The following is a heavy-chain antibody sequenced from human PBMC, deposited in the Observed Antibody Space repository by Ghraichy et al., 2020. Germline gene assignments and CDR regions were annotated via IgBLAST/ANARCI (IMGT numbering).Heavy chain of an antibody. D-gene: IGHD3-3*01. CDR2: IYTSGST. V-gene: IGHV4-4*07. J-gene: IGHJ6*03. Sequence: SETLSLTCTVSGGSISSYYWSWIRQPAGKGLEWIGRIYTSGSTNYNPSLKSRVTMSVDTSKNQFSLKLSSVTAADTAVYYCARVSDFWRGEYYYYYMDVWGKGTTVTVSS. CDR1: GGSISSYY. CDR3: ARVSDFWRGEYYYYYMDV.